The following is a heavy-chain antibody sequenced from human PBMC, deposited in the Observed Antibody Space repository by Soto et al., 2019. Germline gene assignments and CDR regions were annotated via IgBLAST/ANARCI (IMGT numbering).Heavy chain of an antibody. Sequence: PSETLSLTCAVYGGSFSGYYWSWIRQPPGKGLEWIVEINHSGSTNYNPSLKSRVTISVDTSKSQFSLKLSSVTAADTAVYYCAYYDSSVLRAFDIWGQGTMVTVSS. J-gene: IGHJ3*02. CDR3: AYYDSSVLRAFDI. CDR1: GGSFSGYY. CDR2: INHSGST. D-gene: IGHD3-22*01. V-gene: IGHV4-34*01.